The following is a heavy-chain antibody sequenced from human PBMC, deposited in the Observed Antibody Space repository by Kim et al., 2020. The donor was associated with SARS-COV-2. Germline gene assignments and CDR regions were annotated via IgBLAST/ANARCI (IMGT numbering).Heavy chain of an antibody. Sequence: GGSLRLSCAASGFTVSSYSMNWVRQAPGKGLEWVSSISSSSSYIYYADSVKGRFTISRDNAKNSLYLQMNSLRAEDTAVYYCARERIAAAGNYYYYYGMDVWGQGTTVTVSS. D-gene: IGHD6-13*01. V-gene: IGHV3-21*01. CDR3: ARERIAAAGNYYYYYGMDV. J-gene: IGHJ6*02. CDR1: GFTVSSYS. CDR2: ISSSSSYI.